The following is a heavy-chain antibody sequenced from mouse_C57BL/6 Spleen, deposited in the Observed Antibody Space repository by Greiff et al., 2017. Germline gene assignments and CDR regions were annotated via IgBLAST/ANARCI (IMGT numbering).Heavy chain of an antibody. CDR2: IDPSDSYT. CDR3: ARWGYYGSSYYAMDY. D-gene: IGHD1-1*01. CDR1: GYTFTSYW. Sequence: QVQLQQPGAELVMPGASVKLSCKASGYTFTSYWMHWVKQRPGQGLEWIGEIDPSDSYTNYNQKFKGKSTLTVDKSSRTAYMQLSSLTSEDSAVYYCARWGYYGSSYYAMDYWGQGTSVTVSS. J-gene: IGHJ4*01. V-gene: IGHV1-69*01.